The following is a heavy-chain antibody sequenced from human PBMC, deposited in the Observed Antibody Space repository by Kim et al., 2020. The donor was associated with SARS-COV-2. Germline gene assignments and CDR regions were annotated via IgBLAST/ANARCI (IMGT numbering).Heavy chain of an antibody. CDR1: GFTFSSYG. CDR2: ISYDGSNK. V-gene: IGHV3-30*18. CDR3: AKDVRVYPTNYYDSSGYYLGAGDY. D-gene: IGHD3-22*01. J-gene: IGHJ4*02. Sequence: GGSLRLSCAASGFTFSSYGMHWVRQAPGKGLEWVAVISYDGSNKYYADSVKGRFTISRDNSKNTLYLQMNSLRAEDTAVYYCAKDVRVYPTNYYDSSGYYLGAGDYWGQGTLVPVSS.